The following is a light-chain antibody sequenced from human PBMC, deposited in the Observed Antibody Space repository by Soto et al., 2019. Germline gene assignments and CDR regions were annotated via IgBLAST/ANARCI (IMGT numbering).Light chain of an antibody. CDR3: CSYAGSYTVV. CDR2: DVS. CDR1: SNDVGGYNS. V-gene: IGLV2-11*01. Sequence: QSALTQPRSVSGSPGQSVTISCTGTSNDVGGYNSVSWYQQHPGKVPKLMIYDVSKRPSGVPDRFSGSKSGNTASLTISGLQADDEADYYCCSYAGSYTVVFGGGTKLTVL. J-gene: IGLJ2*01.